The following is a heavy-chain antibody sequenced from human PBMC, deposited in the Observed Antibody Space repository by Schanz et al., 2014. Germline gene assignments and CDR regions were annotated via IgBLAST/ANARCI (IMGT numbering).Heavy chain of an antibody. CDR2: IYSDGST. Sequence: EVQLVESGGGLVQPGGSLRLSCAASGFTVSNNYMSWVRQAPGKGLECVSIIYSDGSTYYVDSVKGRFIISRDNSKNTVYLQLNSLTAEDTAVYYCAMGLRLPSYFDSWGQGTLVTVSS. CDR3: AMGLRLPSYFDS. J-gene: IGHJ4*02. V-gene: IGHV3-66*01. D-gene: IGHD3-16*01. CDR1: GFTVSNNY.